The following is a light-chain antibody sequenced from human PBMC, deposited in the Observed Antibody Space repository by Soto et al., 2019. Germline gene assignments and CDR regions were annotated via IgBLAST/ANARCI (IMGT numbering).Light chain of an antibody. CDR3: QQYGNSPIT. V-gene: IGKV3-20*01. J-gene: IGKJ5*01. CDR1: ENVRTF. Sequence: VVTHSPATLSLSPGGRATLSGRASENVRTFVGWYQQTPGQAPRLLIYGACSRATGIPDRFSGSAPGTDFILTVSRLAPEDFALYYWQQYGNSPITFGQGTRLEIK. CDR2: GAC.